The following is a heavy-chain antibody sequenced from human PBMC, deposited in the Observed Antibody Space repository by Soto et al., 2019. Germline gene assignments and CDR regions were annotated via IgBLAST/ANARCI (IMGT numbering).Heavy chain of an antibody. Sequence: EVQVVESGGDLVRPGGSLRLSCGASGFSFSDYWMHWVRQAPGKGLVWVSYINTDGSFTNYADSVKGRFAISRDNTKKTLYLQMNSLRVEDTAVYYCVRPSRSKYPPYGMLRYFDFWGQGILVTVSS. V-gene: IGHV3-74*01. CDR1: GFSFSDYW. CDR3: VRPSRSKYPPYGMLRYFDF. D-gene: IGHD3-10*01. J-gene: IGHJ4*02. CDR2: INTDGSFT.